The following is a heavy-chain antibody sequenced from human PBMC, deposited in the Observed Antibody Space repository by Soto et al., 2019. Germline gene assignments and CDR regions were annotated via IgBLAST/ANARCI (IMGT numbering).Heavy chain of an antibody. V-gene: IGHV4-39*01. D-gene: IGHD2-2*01. CDR3: ANYQPATALDY. Sequence: QPQLQESGPGLVKPSETLSLICTVSGASLSSSSYYWGWIRQPPGKGLEWIGSIYHSGGTHYNPSIRSRVTISIDTSKKQFSLQLNSLTAADTAVDYCANYQPATALDYWGQGILVTVSS. CDR1: GASLSSSSYY. CDR2: IYHSGGT. J-gene: IGHJ4*02.